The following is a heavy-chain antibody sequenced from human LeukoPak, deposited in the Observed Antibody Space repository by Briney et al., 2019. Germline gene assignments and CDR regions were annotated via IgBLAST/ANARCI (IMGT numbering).Heavy chain of an antibody. D-gene: IGHD6-13*01. V-gene: IGHV4-39*07. Sequence: SETLSLTCAVSGGSISSSNYYWGWIRQPPGKGLEWIGSISYSGRTYYSPSLKSRVTISVDTSKNQFSLKLTSVTAADTAVYYCARSTFSSNWNLWGQGTLVTVSS. CDR3: ARSTFSSNWNL. CDR1: GGSISSSNYY. CDR2: ISYSGRT. J-gene: IGHJ4*02.